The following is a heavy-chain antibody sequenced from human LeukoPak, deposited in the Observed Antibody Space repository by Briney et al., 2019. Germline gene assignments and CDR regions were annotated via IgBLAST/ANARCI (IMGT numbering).Heavy chain of an antibody. Sequence: GGSLRLSCAASGFTFINAWMAWVRQAPGKGLEWVGRIKAKAHGGTIEYAAPVKGRFTISRDNAKNSLYLQMNSLRAEDTAVYYCARENVYSSSWSFDYWGQGTLVTVSS. CDR1: GFTFINAW. D-gene: IGHD6-13*01. CDR2: IKAKAHGGTI. CDR3: ARENVYSSSWSFDY. V-gene: IGHV3-15*01. J-gene: IGHJ4*02.